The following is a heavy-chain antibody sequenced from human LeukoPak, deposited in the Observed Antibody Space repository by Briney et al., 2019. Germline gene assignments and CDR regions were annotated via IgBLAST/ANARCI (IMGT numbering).Heavy chain of an antibody. CDR1: GGSIRSDGYY. D-gene: IGHD5-18*01. Sequence: SQTLSLTCTVSGGSIRSDGYYWSWIRQPAGKGLEWIGRIYTSGSTNYNPSLKSRVTISVDTSKNQFSLKLSSVTAADTAVYYCARVTDMGGDTAMVNDYYMDVWGKGTTVTVSS. J-gene: IGHJ6*03. CDR3: ARVTDMGGDTAMVNDYYMDV. CDR2: IYTSGST. V-gene: IGHV4-61*02.